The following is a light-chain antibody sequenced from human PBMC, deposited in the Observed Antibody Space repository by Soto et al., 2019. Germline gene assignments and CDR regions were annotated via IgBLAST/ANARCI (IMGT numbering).Light chain of an antibody. J-gene: IGLJ1*01. Sequence: SVSVAPGQTARITCEGKIFGTKTVHWYQQRPGQAPRLVVYDDSDRPSGIPERFSGPNSGNTATLTISRAEAGDEADYYCQVWDYTNIYVFGSGTRSPS. CDR3: QVWDYTNIYV. CDR1: IFGTKT. V-gene: IGLV3-21*02. CDR2: DDS.